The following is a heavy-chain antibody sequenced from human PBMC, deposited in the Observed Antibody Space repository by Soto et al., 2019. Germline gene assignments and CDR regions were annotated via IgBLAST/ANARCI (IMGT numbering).Heavy chain of an antibody. Sequence: QVQLVESGGGLVRPGGSLRLSCAASGFTFSTFYMNWVRQAPGKGLEWVSFLSSESTFISYADSVKGRFTISRDNSKKSLFLKMDSLRVEDTAVNYCARVRSGTYKAFELWGQGTEVSVYS. CDR2: LSSESTFI. CDR1: GFTFSTFY. J-gene: IGHJ3*01. D-gene: IGHD1-26*01. CDR3: ARVRSGTYKAFEL. V-gene: IGHV3-11*06.